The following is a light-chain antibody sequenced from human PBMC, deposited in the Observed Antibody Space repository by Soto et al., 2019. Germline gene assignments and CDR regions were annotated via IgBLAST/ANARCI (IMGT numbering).Light chain of an antibody. CDR2: GAS. CDR1: QSLTSSY. V-gene: IGKV3-20*01. CDR3: QQYNNWPIT. Sequence: EIVLTQSPGTLSLSPGERATLSCSASQSLTSSYLAWYQQKPGQAPRLLIYGASSRATGIPDRFSGSGSGTEFTLTISSLQSEDFAVYYCQQYNNWPITFGQGTRLEI. J-gene: IGKJ5*01.